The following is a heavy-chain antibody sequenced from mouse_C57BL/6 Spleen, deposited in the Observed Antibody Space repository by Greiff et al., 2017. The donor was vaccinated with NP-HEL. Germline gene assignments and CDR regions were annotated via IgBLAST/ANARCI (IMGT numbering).Heavy chain of an antibody. D-gene: IGHD2-5*01. J-gene: IGHJ4*01. Sequence: LVESGAELVKPGASVKLSCKASGYTFTEYTIHWVQQRSGQGLEWIGWFYPGSGSIKYNENFKDKATLTAETSSSTVYMERSRLTSEDSAVECCARHEEYYSKGWYAMDYWGQGTSVTVSS. CDR2: FYPGSGSI. CDR3: ARHEEYYSKGWYAMDY. V-gene: IGHV1-62-2*01. CDR1: GYTFTEYT.